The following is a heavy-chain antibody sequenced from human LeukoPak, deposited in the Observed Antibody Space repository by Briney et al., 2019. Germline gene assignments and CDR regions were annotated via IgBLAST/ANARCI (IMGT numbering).Heavy chain of an antibody. Sequence: PSETLSLTCTVSGGSISSSSYYWGWIRQPPGKGLEWIGSIYYSGSTYYNPSLKSRVTISVDTSKNQFSLKLSSVTAADTAVYYCARWPQGGSVWFDPWGQGTLVTVSS. CDR3: ARWPQGGSVWFDP. V-gene: IGHV4-39*07. CDR2: IYYSGST. CDR1: GGSISSSSYY. J-gene: IGHJ5*02.